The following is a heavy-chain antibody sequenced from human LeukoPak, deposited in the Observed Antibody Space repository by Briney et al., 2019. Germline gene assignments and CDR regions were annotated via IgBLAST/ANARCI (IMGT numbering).Heavy chain of an antibody. J-gene: IGHJ5*02. Sequence: SETLSLTXAVYGGSFSGYYWSWVRQPPGKGLEWIGEINHSGSTNYNPSFKSRVAISVDTSRNQLSLKLSSVTAADTAVYYCARGPDSGSYFAWFDPWGQGTLVTVSS. CDR3: ARGPDSGSYFAWFDP. CDR2: INHSGST. D-gene: IGHD3-10*01. V-gene: IGHV4-34*01. CDR1: GGSFSGYY.